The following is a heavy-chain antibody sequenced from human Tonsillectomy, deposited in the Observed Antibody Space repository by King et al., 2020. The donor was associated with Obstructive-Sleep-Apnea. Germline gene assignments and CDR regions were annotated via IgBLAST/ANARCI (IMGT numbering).Heavy chain of an antibody. CDR3: ARGAAAGNKQGWFDH. J-gene: IGHJ5*02. CDR2: ISSRSSYI. D-gene: IGHD6-13*01. Sequence: VQLVESGGGLVKPGESLRLSCAASGFTFSNYSMNWVRQAPGKGLEWVSSISSRSSYIYYADSVKGRFTISRDNAKNSLYLQMNSLRAEDTTVYYCARGAAAGNKQGWFDHWGQGTLVTVSS. CDR1: GFTFSNYS. V-gene: IGHV3-21*01.